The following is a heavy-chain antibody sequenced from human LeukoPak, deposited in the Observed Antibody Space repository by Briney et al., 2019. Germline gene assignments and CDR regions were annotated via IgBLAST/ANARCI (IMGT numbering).Heavy chain of an antibody. Sequence: GGSLRLSCGASGFTFSNYAMHWVRQAPGKGLEYVSAISSNGGSTYYANSVKGRFTISRDNSKNTLYLQMGSLRAEDMAVYYCARDRFSYCYYMDVWGKGTTVTVSS. V-gene: IGHV3-64*01. CDR1: GFTFSNYA. CDR3: ARDRFSYCYYMDV. J-gene: IGHJ6*03. CDR2: ISSNGGST.